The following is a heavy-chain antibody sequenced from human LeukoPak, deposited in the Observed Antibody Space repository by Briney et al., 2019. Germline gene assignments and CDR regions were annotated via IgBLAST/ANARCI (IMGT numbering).Heavy chain of an antibody. CDR2: INHSGGT. J-gene: IGHJ4*02. CDR1: GGSFSGYY. D-gene: IGHD3-16*01. Sequence: SETLSLTCAVYGGSFSGYYWTWIRQPPGKGLEWIGEINHSGGTNYNPSLKSRVTISVDTSKNQFSLKLTSVTAADTAVYYCARQRGLGLWYFDLWGQGTLVTVFS. CDR3: ARQRGLGLWYFDL. V-gene: IGHV4-34*01.